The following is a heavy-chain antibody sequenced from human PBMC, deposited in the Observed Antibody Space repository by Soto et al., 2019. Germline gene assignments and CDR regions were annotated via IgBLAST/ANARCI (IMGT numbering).Heavy chain of an antibody. Sequence: PGGSLRLSCAASGFTFDDYAMHWVRQAPGKGLEWVSGSSWNSGSIGYADSVKGRFTISRDNAKNSLYLQMNSLRAEDTALYYCAKDAITMVRGVISYYGMDVWGQGNTVTVSS. D-gene: IGHD3-10*01. V-gene: IGHV3-9*01. CDR1: GFTFDDYA. CDR3: AKDAITMVRGVISYYGMDV. J-gene: IGHJ6*02. CDR2: SSWNSGSI.